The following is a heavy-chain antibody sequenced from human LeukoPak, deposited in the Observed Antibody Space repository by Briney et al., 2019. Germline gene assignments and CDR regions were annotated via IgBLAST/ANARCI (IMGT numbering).Heavy chain of an antibody. Sequence: PSEALSLTCTVSGGSISSYYWSWIRQPPGKGLEWIGYIYYSGSTNYNPSLKSRVTISVDTSKNQFSLKLSSVTAADTAVYYCARQGEERWLQSYYFDYWGQGTLVTVSS. CDR1: GGSISSYY. D-gene: IGHD5-24*01. CDR2: IYYSGST. CDR3: ARQGEERWLQSYYFDY. V-gene: IGHV4-59*08. J-gene: IGHJ4*02.